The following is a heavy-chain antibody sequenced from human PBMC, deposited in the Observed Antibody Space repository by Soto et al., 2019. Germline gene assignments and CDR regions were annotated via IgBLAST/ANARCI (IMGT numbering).Heavy chain of an antibody. CDR3: ARDPDYDSSGYTGYFDL. V-gene: IGHV4-31*03. CDR1: GGSISSGGYY. J-gene: IGHJ2*01. Sequence: ASETLSVTCTVSGGSISSGGYYWSWIRQHPGKGLEWIGYIYYSGSTYYNPSLKSRLTISVDTSKNQFSLKLSSVTAADTAVYYCARDPDYDSSGYTGYFDLWGRGTLVTVS. CDR2: IYYSGST. D-gene: IGHD3-22*01.